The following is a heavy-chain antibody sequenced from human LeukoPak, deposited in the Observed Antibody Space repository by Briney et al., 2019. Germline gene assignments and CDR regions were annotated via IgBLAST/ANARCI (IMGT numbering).Heavy chain of an antibody. Sequence: ASVKVSCKASGYTLTDYYIYWVRQAPGQGLEWVGWINPNSGGKVFAQKFQGRLTLTRDTSISTVYLDLTRLTSDDTAVYYCAREGGFDYWGQGTLVTVSS. V-gene: IGHV1-2*02. CDR2: INPNSGGK. J-gene: IGHJ4*02. CDR1: GYTLTDYY. CDR3: AREGGFDY.